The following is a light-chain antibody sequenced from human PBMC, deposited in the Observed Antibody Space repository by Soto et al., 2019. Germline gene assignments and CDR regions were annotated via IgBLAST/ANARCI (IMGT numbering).Light chain of an antibody. CDR2: YNN. Sequence: QSVLTQPPSASETPGQTVSSSCSGINANIASNTVNWYQHLPGTAPKLLIYYNNQRPSGVPDRFSGSKSGTSASLAISGLQSEDESDYYCAAWDDTLKRYVFGTGTKVTVL. CDR3: AAWDDTLKRYV. CDR1: NANIASNT. J-gene: IGLJ1*01. V-gene: IGLV1-44*01.